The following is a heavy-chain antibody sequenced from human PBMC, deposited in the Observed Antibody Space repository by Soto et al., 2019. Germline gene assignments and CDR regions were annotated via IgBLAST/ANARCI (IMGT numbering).Heavy chain of an antibody. CDR2: KSYDGSNE. V-gene: IGHV3-30-3*01. CDR3: ARGDDY. Sequence: PGGSLRLSCAAAGFTFSIFVMYWVRQAPGKGLEWVAVKSYDGSNEYYADSVKGRFTISRDNSKNTLYLQMDSLRPEDTAVYYCARGDDYWGQGTLVTVSS. CDR1: GFTFSIFV. J-gene: IGHJ4*02.